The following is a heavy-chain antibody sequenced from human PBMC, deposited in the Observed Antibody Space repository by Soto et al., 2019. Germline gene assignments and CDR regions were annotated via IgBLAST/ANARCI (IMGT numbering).Heavy chain of an antibody. CDR3: ARRLRITMVRGVIGGMDV. Sequence: PSETQTNTCAVYGPSFSDYYWCWIRPPPGKGLEWIGEINHSGSTNYNPSLKSRVTISVDTSKNQFSLKLSSVTAADTAVYYCARRLRITMVRGVIGGMDVWGQGTTVS. J-gene: IGHJ6*02. D-gene: IGHD3-10*01. CDR2: INHSGST. V-gene: IGHV4-34*01. CDR1: GPSFSDYY.